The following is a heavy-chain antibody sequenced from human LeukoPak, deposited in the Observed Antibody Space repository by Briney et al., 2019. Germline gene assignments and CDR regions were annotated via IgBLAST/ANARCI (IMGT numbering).Heavy chain of an antibody. CDR1: GGSISSSSYY. J-gene: IGHJ4*02. V-gene: IGHV4-39*07. Sequence: SETLSLTCTVSGGSISSSSYYWGWIRQPPGKGLERIGSIYYSGSTYYNPSLKGRVTISVDTSKNQFSLKLSSVTAADTAVYYCARGRYTYYYDSSGYYPFDYWGQGTLVTVSS. CDR3: ARGRYTYYYDSSGYYPFDY. CDR2: IYYSGST. D-gene: IGHD3-22*01.